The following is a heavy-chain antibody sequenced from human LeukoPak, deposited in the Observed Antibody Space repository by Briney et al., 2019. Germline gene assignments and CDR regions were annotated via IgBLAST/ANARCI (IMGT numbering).Heavy chain of an antibody. J-gene: IGHJ4*02. CDR1: GFTFSSYW. CDR2: IMKDGSEN. Sequence: GGSLRLSCAASGFTFSSYWMGWVRQAPGKGLEWVANIMKDGSENHYVDSVSGRFTISRDNAKNSLDLQMNSLRAEDTAVYYCAKEGMATINFDYWGQGTLVTVSS. CDR3: AKEGMATINFDY. V-gene: IGHV3-7*03. D-gene: IGHD5-24*01.